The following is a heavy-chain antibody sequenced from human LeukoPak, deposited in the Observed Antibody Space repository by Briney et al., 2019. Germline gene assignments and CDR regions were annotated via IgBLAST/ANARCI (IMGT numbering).Heavy chain of an antibody. CDR3: ARELSGWYYFDY. D-gene: IGHD6-19*01. J-gene: IGHJ4*02. CDR2: ISYDGSNK. V-gene: IGHV3-30*04. CDR1: GFTFRSYA. Sequence: GGSLRLSCAASGFTFRSYAMHWVRQAPGKGLEWVAVISYDGSNKYYADSVKGRFTISRDNSKNTLFLQMNSLRAEDTAVYYRARELSGWYYFDYWGQGTLVTVSS.